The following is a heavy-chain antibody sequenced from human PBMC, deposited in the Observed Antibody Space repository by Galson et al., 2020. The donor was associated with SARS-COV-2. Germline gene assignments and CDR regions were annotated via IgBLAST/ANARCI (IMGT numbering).Heavy chain of an antibody. CDR3: TTAPLTNYYDSSGPMYYYYYGMDV. Sequence: GGSLRLSCTASGFTFGDYAMSWFRQAPGKGLEWVGFIRSKAYGGTTEYAASVKGRFTIPRDDSKSIAYLQMNSLKTEDTAVYYCTTAPLTNYYDSSGPMYYYYYGMDVWGQGTTVTVSS. D-gene: IGHD3-22*01. V-gene: IGHV3-49*03. CDR2: IRSKAYGGTT. J-gene: IGHJ6*02. CDR1: GFTFGDYA.